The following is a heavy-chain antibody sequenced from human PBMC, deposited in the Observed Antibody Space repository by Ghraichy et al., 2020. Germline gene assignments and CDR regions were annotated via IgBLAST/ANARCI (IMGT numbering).Heavy chain of an antibody. Sequence: SVKVSCKASGGTFSSYAISWVRQAPGQGLEWMGGIIPIFGTANYAQKFQGRVTITADESTSTAYLELSSLRSEDTAVYYCARGYYYGSGSYFYFSYWGQGTLVTVSS. CDR3: ARGYYYGSGSYFYFSY. V-gene: IGHV1-69*13. CDR1: GGTFSSYA. CDR2: IIPIFGTA. J-gene: IGHJ4*02. D-gene: IGHD3-10*01.